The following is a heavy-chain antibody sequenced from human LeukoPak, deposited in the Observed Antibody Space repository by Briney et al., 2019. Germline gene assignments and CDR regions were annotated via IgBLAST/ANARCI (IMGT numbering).Heavy chain of an antibody. J-gene: IGHJ4*02. CDR2: INPSGGST. V-gene: IGHV1-46*01. CDR1: GYTFTSYY. Sequence: ASVKVSCKASGYTFTSYYMHWVRQAPGQGLEWMGIINPSGGSTSCAQKFQGRVTMTRDTSTSTVYMELSSLRSEDTAVYYCARDELWASSGWRYFDYWGQGTLVTVSS. CDR3: ARDELWASSGWRYFDY. D-gene: IGHD6-19*01.